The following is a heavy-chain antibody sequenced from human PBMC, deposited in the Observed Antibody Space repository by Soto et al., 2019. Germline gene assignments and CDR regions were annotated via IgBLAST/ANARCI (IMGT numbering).Heavy chain of an antibody. CDR3: TRDILSGYSRYDY. CDR2: INAGNGDT. J-gene: IGHJ4*02. Sequence: GASLKVSCKASGYTFTNFAIHWVRQAPGQSLEWMGWINAGNGDTKYSENFQGRVTITSDTSANTAYVELSSLRSEDTAVYYCTRDILSGYSRYDYWGQGTLVNVSS. D-gene: IGHD3-9*01. CDR1: GYTFTNFA. V-gene: IGHV1-3*01.